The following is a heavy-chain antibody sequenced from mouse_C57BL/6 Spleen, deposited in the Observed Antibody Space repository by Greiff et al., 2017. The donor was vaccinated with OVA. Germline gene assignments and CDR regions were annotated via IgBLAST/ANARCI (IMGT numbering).Heavy chain of an antibody. CDR3: ARSESNYDYAMDY. Sequence: EVQLQQSGPELVKPGASVKISCKASGYSFTGYYMNWVKQSPEKSLEWIGEINPSTGGTTYNQKFKAKATLTVDKSSSTAYMQLKSLTSEDSAVYYCARSESNYDYAMDYWGQGTSVTVSS. CDR2: INPSTGGT. V-gene: IGHV1-42*01. CDR1: GYSFTGYY. J-gene: IGHJ4*01. D-gene: IGHD2-5*01.